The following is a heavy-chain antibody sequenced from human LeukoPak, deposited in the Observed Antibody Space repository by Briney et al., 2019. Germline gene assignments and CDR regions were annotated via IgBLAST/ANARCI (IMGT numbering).Heavy chain of an antibody. Sequence: SETLSLTCAVSGGSISSSDWWSWVRQPPGKGLEWIGEIYHSGSTNYIPSLKSRVTISIDKSKNQFSLKLSSVTAADTAVYYCARVVDTATAYYFDYWGQGTLVTVSS. CDR3: ARVVDTATAYYFDY. V-gene: IGHV4-4*02. D-gene: IGHD5-18*01. J-gene: IGHJ4*02. CDR1: GGSISSSDW. CDR2: IYHSGST.